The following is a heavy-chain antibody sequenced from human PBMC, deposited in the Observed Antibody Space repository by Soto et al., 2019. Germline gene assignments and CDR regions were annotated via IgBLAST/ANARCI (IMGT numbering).Heavy chain of an antibody. CDR1: GFTFSSYG. J-gene: IGHJ4*02. CDR2: ISYDGSNK. V-gene: IGHV3-30*18. CDR3: AKGLDLDY. Sequence: GGSLILSCAASGFTFSSYGMHWVRQAPGKGLEWVAVISYDGSNKYYADSVKGRFTISRDNSKNTLYLQMNSLRAEDTAVYYCAKGLDLDYWGQGTLVTVSS.